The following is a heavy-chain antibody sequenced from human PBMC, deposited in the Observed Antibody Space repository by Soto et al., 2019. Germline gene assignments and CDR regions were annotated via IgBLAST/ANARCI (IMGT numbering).Heavy chain of an antibody. V-gene: IGHV1-69*13. CDR2: IIPIFGTA. CDR1: GVTFSSYA. Sequence: ASVKVSCKASGVTFSSYAISWVRQAPGQGLEWMGGIIPIFGTANYAQKFQGRVTITADESTSTAYMELSSLRSEDTAVYYCARGYGGTTVPGYWGQGTLVTVSS. J-gene: IGHJ4*02. D-gene: IGHD2-15*01. CDR3: ARGYGGTTVPGY.